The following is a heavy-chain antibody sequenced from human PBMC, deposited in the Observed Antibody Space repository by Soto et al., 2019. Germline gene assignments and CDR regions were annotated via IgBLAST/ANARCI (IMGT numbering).Heavy chain of an antibody. J-gene: IGHJ4*02. V-gene: IGHV1-2*04. CDR2: INPNSGDT. CDR1: GYIFTGYY. Sequence: QVQLVQSGAEVKKSGASVKVSCKASGYIFTGYYMHWVRQAPGQGLEWMGWINPNSGDTNYAQKFQGWVTMTRDTSISTGYMELSRLTFDDTAVYYCARGSRIAVAGNPFSDYWGQGTLVTVSS. CDR3: ARGSRIAVAGNPFSDY. D-gene: IGHD6-19*01.